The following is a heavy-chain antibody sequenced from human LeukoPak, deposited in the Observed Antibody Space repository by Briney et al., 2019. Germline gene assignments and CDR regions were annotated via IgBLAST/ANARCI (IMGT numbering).Heavy chain of an antibody. J-gene: IGHJ4*02. CDR3: ARETQWLVSFDY. CDR2: INPSGGST. V-gene: IGHV1-46*01. D-gene: IGHD6-19*01. Sequence: ASVKVSCKASGYTFTSYYMHWVRQAPGQGLEWMGIINPSGGSTSYAQKFQGRVTMTRDTSTSTVYMELSSLRSEDTAAYYCARETQWLVSFDYWGQGTLVTVSS. CDR1: GYTFTSYY.